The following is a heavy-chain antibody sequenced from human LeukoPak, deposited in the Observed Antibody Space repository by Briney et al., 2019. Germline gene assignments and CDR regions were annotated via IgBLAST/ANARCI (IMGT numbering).Heavy chain of an antibody. CDR1: GFTVSSNY. Sequence: PEGSLRLSCAASGFTVSSNYMSWVRQAPGKGLEWVSVIYSGGSTYYADSVKGRFTISRDNSKNTLYLQTNSLRAEDTAVYHCASAEWSNYYYYGMDVWGQGTTVTVSS. V-gene: IGHV3-66*01. CDR3: ASAEWSNYYYYGMDV. J-gene: IGHJ6*02. D-gene: IGHD3-3*01. CDR2: IYSGGST.